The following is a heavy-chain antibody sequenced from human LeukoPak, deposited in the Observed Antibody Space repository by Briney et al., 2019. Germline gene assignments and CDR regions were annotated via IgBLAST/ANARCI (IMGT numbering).Heavy chain of an antibody. CDR3: ATMTTVTTGRYFDY. J-gene: IGHJ4*02. Sequence: GASVKVSCKVSGYTLTELSMHWVRQAPGKGLEWMGGFDPEDGETIYAQKFQGRVTMTEDTSTDTAYMELSSLRSEDTAVYYCATMTTVTTGRYFDYWGQGTLVTVSS. D-gene: IGHD4-17*01. CDR2: FDPEDGET. V-gene: IGHV1-24*01. CDR1: GYTLTELS.